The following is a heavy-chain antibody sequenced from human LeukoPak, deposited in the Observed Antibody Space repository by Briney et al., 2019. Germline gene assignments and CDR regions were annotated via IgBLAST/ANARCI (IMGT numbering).Heavy chain of an antibody. CDR3: ARGRLEFDY. CDR2: IYGSGGRT. Sequence: QPGGSLRLSCAASGFTFSTFPMCWVRQAPGKGLEWVSSIYGSGGRTYYADSVKGRFTISRDNSKSTLSLQIDSLRAEDTAVYYCARGRLEFDYWGQGTLVIVSS. V-gene: IGHV3-23*01. J-gene: IGHJ4*02. CDR1: GFTFSTFP. D-gene: IGHD1-1*01.